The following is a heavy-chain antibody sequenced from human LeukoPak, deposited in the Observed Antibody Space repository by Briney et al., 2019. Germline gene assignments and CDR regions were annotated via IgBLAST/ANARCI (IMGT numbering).Heavy chain of an antibody. CDR3: ARDGGYYYDVYYFDY. Sequence: GGSLRLSCAASGFTVSSNYMSWVRQAPGKGLEWVSVIYSGGSTYYADSVKGRFTISRDNAKNSLYLQMNSLRAEDTGVYYCARDGGYYYDVYYFDYWGQGTLVTVSS. D-gene: IGHD3-22*01. CDR2: IYSGGST. CDR1: GFTVSSNY. J-gene: IGHJ4*02. V-gene: IGHV3-53*01.